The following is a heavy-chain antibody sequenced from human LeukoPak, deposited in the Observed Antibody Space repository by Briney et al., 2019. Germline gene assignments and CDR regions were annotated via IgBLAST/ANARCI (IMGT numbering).Heavy chain of an antibody. CDR2: ISAYNGNT. Sequence: ASVKVSCTASGYTFTSYGISWVRQAPGQGLEWMGWISAYNGNTNYAQKLQGRVTMTTDTSTSTAYMELRSLRSDDTAVYYCARDRVVFGVVAATVLDYWGQGTLVTVSS. CDR3: ARDRVVFGVVAATVLDY. D-gene: IGHD2-15*01. CDR1: GYTFTSYG. V-gene: IGHV1-18*01. J-gene: IGHJ4*02.